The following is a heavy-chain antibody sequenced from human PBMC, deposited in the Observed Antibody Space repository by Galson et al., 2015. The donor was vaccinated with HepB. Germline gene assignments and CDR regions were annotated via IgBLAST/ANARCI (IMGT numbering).Heavy chain of an antibody. J-gene: IGHJ4*02. V-gene: IGHV2-5*01. CDR1: GFSVTTGGVG. D-gene: IGHD3-22*01. CDR2: IFWNDDK. CDR3: AHRNYYDSSGYPFDY. Sequence: PALVKPTQTLTLTCTFSGFSVTTGGVGVGWLRQPPGKALEWLALIFWNDDKFYSRSLKNRLTITKDTSKNQVALTLSNMDPVDSATYYCAHRNYYDSSGYPFDYWGPGTPVIVSS.